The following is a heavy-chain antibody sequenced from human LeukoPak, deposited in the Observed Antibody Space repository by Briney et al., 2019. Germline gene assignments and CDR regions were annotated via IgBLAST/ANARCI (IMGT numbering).Heavy chain of an antibody. V-gene: IGHV4-34*01. J-gene: IGHJ4*02. CDR1: GGSFSGYY. Sequence: SETLSLTCAVYGGSFSGYYWSWIRQPPGKGLEWIGEINHSGSTNYNPSLKSRVTISVDTSKNQFSLKLSSVTAADTAVYYCARHDYVWGSYRSFDYWGQGTLVTVSS. CDR2: INHSGST. CDR3: ARHDYVWGSYRSFDY. D-gene: IGHD3-16*02.